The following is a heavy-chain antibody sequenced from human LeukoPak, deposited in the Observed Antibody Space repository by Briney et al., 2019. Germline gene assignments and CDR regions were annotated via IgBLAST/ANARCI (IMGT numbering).Heavy chain of an antibody. V-gene: IGHV3-30-3*01. CDR2: ISYDGSNK. Sequence: GGSLRLSCAASGFTFSSYAMHWVRQAPGKGLEWVAVISYDGSNKYYADSVKGRFTISRDNSKNTLYLQMNSLRAEDTAVYYCARGRLGTFDYWGQGTLVTVSS. CDR3: ARGRLGTFDY. J-gene: IGHJ4*02. CDR1: GFTFSSYA. D-gene: IGHD7-27*01.